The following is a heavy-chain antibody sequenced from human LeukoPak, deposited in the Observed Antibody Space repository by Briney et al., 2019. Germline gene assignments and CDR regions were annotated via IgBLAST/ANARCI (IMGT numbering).Heavy chain of an antibody. CDR2: IYYSGST. D-gene: IGHD6-13*01. Sequence: PSETLSLTCTVSGGSISSYYRSWIRQPPGKGLEWIGYIYYSGSTNYNPSLKSRVTISVDTSKNQFSLKLSSVTAADTAVYYCASSSWYGGWFDPWGQGTLVTVSS. J-gene: IGHJ5*02. CDR3: ASSSWYGGWFDP. CDR1: GGSISSYY. V-gene: IGHV4-59*01.